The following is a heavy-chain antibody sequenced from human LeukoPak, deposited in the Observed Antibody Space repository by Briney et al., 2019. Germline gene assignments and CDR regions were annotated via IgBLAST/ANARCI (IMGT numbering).Heavy chain of an antibody. CDR3: AREAGRNIVVVPAAPFDY. CDR2: IKQDGSEK. CDR1: GFTFSSYW. J-gene: IGHJ4*02. Sequence: GGSLRLSCAASGFTFSSYWMRWVRQAPGKGLEWVANIKQDGSEKYYVDSVKGRFTISRDNAKNSLYLQMNSLRAEDTAVYYCAREAGRNIVVVPAAPFDYWGQGTLVTVSS. V-gene: IGHV3-7*01. D-gene: IGHD2-2*01.